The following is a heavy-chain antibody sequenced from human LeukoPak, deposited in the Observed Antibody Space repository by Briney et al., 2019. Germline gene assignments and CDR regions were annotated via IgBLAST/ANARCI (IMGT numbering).Heavy chain of an antibody. D-gene: IGHD3-10*01. Sequence: GGSLRLSCAASGFTFTSHAMRWVRQAPEKGLEWVSTITGSGGNTYYADSVRGRFTISRDISKNMLYLQMNSLRAEDTAIYYCAKGGVSGSHYFDYWGQGTLVTVSS. J-gene: IGHJ4*02. CDR2: ITGSGGNT. CDR1: GFTFTSHA. V-gene: IGHV3-23*01. CDR3: AKGGVSGSHYFDY.